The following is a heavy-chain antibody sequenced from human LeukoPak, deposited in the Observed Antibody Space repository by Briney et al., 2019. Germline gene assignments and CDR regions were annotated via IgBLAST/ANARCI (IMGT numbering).Heavy chain of an antibody. CDR3: IRETHVGLHLEY. V-gene: IGHV3-74*03. J-gene: IGHJ4*02. D-gene: IGHD3-10*02. Sequence: GGSLILSCTASGFTFTTYWMHWVRHAPGKGLVWVARINTDGRVTTYAESVKGRFTVSRDNAENTLYLEMNNQRPEDTAVYYCIRETHVGLHLEYWGQGTLATVTS. CDR2: INTDGRVT. CDR1: GFTFTTYW.